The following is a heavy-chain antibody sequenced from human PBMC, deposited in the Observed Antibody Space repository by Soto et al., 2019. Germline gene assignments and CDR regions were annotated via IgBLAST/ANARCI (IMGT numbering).Heavy chain of an antibody. V-gene: IGHV3-9*01. J-gene: IGHJ6*02. CDR3: AKDIAGRGSLYYFYGMDV. CDR1: GFTFDDYA. CDR2: ISWNSGSI. Sequence: GGPLRLSCTASGFTFDDYAMHWVRQAPGKGLEWVSGISWNSGSIGYVDSVKARFTISRDNAKNSLYLQMNSLRAEDTALYYCAKDIAGRGSLYYFYGMDVWGQGTTVTVSS. D-gene: IGHD2-21*01.